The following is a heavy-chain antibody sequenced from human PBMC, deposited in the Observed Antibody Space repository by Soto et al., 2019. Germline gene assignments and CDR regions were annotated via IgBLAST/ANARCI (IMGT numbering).Heavy chain of an antibody. CDR2: IYHTGSA. CDR3: TKRRDGSGCLDY. D-gene: IGHD3-10*01. CDR1: GGSISRNNW. Sequence: LSLTCAVSGGSISRNNWWIWVRQPPGKGLEWSGGIYHTGSANYNPSLKSRATISVDKSKNQFSVELRSLTAADTAVYYCTKRRDGSGCLDYWGQGTLVTVSS. V-gene: IGHV4-4*02. J-gene: IGHJ4*02.